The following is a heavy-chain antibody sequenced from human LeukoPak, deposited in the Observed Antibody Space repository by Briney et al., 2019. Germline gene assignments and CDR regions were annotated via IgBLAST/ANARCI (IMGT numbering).Heavy chain of an antibody. D-gene: IGHD1-26*01. CDR1: GFTFSTYW. CDR2: INGDASSI. Sequence: PGGSLRLSCAASGFTFSTYWMHWVRQAPGKGLVWVSRINGDASSISYADSVKGRFTISRDNAKDTLTLQMNSLRAGDTAVYYCARDVGDSFDYWGQGALVTVSS. J-gene: IGHJ4*02. CDR3: ARDVGDSFDY. V-gene: IGHV3-74*01.